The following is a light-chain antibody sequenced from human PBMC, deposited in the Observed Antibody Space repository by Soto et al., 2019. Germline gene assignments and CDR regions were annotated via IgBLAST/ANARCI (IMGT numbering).Light chain of an antibody. CDR1: QGVAGW. V-gene: IGKV1-12*01. Sequence: DIQMTQSPSSVSASVGDRVTITCRASQGVAGWLAWYQQKPGKAPNLLIYAASTLQSGVPSRFSGSGSGTDFTLTISSLQPEDFATYYCQQANSFPGTFGQGTKLRSN. J-gene: IGKJ2*02. CDR3: QQANSFPGT. CDR2: AAS.